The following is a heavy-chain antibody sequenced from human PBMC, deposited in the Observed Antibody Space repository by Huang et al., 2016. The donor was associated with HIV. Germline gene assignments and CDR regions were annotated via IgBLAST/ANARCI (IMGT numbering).Heavy chain of an antibody. V-gene: IGHV4-34*01. CDR2: INHSGST. CDR1: GGSFSGYY. J-gene: IGHJ6*02. CDR3: ARYGGNYYYYYGMDV. D-gene: IGHD2-15*01. Sequence: QVQLQQWGAGLLKPSETLSLTCAVYGGSFSGYYWSWIRQPPGKGLEWVGEINHSGSTNYNPSLKSLVTISIDTSKNQFSLKLSSVTAADTAVYYCARYGGNYYYYYGMDVWGQGTTVTVSS.